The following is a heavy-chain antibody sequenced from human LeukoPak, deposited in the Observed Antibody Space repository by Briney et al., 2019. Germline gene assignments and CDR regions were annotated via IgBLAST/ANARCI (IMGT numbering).Heavy chain of an antibody. D-gene: IGHD2-21*01. J-gene: IGHJ5*02. CDR1: GGSITSTSISSSNYY. CDR3: ARIPEGGAGFDP. CDR2: IYSSGST. Sequence: SETLSLTCTVSGGSITSTSISSSNYYWAWIRQPPGKGLEWIGSIYSSGSTYYNPSLKTRVTISVDTSKNQFSLKLTSVTAADTAVYYCARIPEGGAGFDPWGQGTLVTVSS. V-gene: IGHV4-39*01.